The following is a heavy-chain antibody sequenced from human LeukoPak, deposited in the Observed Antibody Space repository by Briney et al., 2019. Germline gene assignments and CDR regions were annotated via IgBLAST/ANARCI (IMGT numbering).Heavy chain of an antibody. V-gene: IGHV3-21*01. Sequence: GGSLRLSCAASGFTFSSYSMNWVRQAPGKGLEWVSSITSSSTYIYYADSVKGRFTISRDNAKNSLYLQMNSLRAEDTAVYYCARAGFVGGFDYWGQGTLVTVSS. J-gene: IGHJ4*02. CDR1: GFTFSSYS. CDR3: ARAGFVGGFDY. CDR2: ITSSSTYI. D-gene: IGHD3-10*01.